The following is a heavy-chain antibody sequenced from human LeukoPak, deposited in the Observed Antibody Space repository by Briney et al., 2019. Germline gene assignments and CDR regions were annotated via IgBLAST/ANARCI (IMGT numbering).Heavy chain of an antibody. CDR3: ARGWYYYVGPFDY. V-gene: IGHV1-2*02. D-gene: IGHD3-10*01. CDR1: GYTFTGYY. CDR2: INPNSGGT. J-gene: IGHJ4*02. Sequence: ASVKVSCKASGYTFTGYYMHWVRQAPGQGLEWMGWINPNSGGTNYAQKFQGRVTMTRDTSISTAYMELSRLRSDDTAVYYCARGWYYYVGPFDYWGQGTLVTVSS.